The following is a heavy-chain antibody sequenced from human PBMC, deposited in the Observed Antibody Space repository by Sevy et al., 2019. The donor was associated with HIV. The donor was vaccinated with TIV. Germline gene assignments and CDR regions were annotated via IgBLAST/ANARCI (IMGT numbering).Heavy chain of an antibody. D-gene: IGHD6-6*01. CDR1: GGTFSCYA. J-gene: IGHJ6*03. Sequence: ASVKVSCKASGGTFSCYAISWVRQAPGQGLEWMGGIIPIFGTANYAQMFQGRVTITADKSTSTAYMVLSSLRSEDTAVYYCAISSIAARSYYYYYMDVWGKGTTVTVSS. CDR2: IIPIFGTA. V-gene: IGHV1-69*06. CDR3: AISSIAARSYYYYYMDV.